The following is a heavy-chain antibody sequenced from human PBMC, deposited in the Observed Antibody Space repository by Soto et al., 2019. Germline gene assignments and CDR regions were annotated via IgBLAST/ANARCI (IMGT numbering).Heavy chain of an antibody. CDR3: ARAPGMIFGVDNYGMDV. V-gene: IGHV1-18*04. Sequence: GASVKVSCKASGYTFTSYGISWVRQAPGQGLEWMGWISAYNGNTNYAQKLQGRVTMTTDTSTSTAYMELRSLRSDDTAVYYCARAPGMIFGVDNYGMDVWGQGTTVTVSS. J-gene: IGHJ6*02. CDR2: ISAYNGNT. D-gene: IGHD3-3*01. CDR1: GYTFTSYG.